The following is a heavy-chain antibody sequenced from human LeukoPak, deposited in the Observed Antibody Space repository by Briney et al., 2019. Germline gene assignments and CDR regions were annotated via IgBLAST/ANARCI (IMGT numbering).Heavy chain of an antibody. V-gene: IGHV1-46*01. D-gene: IGHD2-15*01. Sequence: GASVTVSCKASGYTFTSYYMHWVRQAPGQGLEWMGIINPSGGSTSYAQKFQGRVTMTRDTSTSTVYMELSSLRSEDTAVYYCARGGGPMTSYYYYGMDVWGQGTTVTVSS. CDR1: GYTFTSYY. J-gene: IGHJ6*02. CDR3: ARGGGPMTSYYYYGMDV. CDR2: INPSGGST.